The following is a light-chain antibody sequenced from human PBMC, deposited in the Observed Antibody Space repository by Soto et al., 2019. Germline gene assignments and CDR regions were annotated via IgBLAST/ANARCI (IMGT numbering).Light chain of an antibody. CDR2: DAS. CDR3: QQRRDWPLT. Sequence: EIVLTQSPANLSLSPGERATLSCRASQSVSLHLAWYQQKPGQAPRLLIYDASNRATGVPGRFSGSGSGADFTLTISSLDPEDVAIYYCQQRRDWPLTFGGGTKVDI. V-gene: IGKV3-11*01. CDR1: QSVSLH. J-gene: IGKJ4*02.